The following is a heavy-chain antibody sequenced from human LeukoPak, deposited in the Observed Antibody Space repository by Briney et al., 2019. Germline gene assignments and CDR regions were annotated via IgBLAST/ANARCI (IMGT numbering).Heavy chain of an antibody. Sequence: GGSLRLSCAASGFTFNSYWMHWVRQAPGKGLVRVSRINNDGSSTSYADSVKGRFTISRDNAKNTLHLQMDSLRAEDTAVYYCVVAYCGGDCSHWGQGTLVTVSS. CDR2: INNDGSST. V-gene: IGHV3-74*01. J-gene: IGHJ4*02. CDR3: VVAYCGGDCSH. D-gene: IGHD2-21*02. CDR1: GFTFNSYW.